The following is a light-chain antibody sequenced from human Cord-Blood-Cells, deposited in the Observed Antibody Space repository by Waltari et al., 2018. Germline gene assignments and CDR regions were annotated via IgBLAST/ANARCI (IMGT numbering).Light chain of an antibody. CDR1: SSNIGCDY. Sequence: QSVLTQPHSASGTLGQRVTISCSGSSSNIGCDYVYWYQQLPGTAPKLLSYRNNQGLLGVPYQLYGINSGTAADLAIMGLRSEDESDYYCAAWMDSLSGGVFGGGSKLTVL. J-gene: IGLJ3*02. CDR3: AAWMDSLSGGV. V-gene: IGLV1-47*01. CDR2: RNN.